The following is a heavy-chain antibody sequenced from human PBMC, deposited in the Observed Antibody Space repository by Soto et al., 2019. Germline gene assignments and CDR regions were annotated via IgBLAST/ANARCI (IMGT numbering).Heavy chain of an antibody. CDR1: GGSISSYY. CDR3: ATGREYCIRTSCFMRSGCDP. V-gene: IGHV4-59*08. CDR2: IYYSGST. Sequence: QVQLQESGPGLVKPSETLSLTCTVSGGSISSYYWSWIRQPPGKGLEWIGYIYYSGSTNYNPSLESRVTQTVDTAKNHFSRKRSSVTAAATAVYSGATGREYCIRTSCFMRSGCDPWVQGTLVTVSS. D-gene: IGHD2-2*01. J-gene: IGHJ5*02.